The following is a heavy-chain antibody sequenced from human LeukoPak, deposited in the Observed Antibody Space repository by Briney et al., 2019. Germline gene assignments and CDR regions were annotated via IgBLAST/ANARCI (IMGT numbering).Heavy chain of an antibody. CDR3: ARSRTGYCSSTSCFDAFDI. D-gene: IGHD2-2*01. V-gene: IGHV3-33*01. CDR1: GFTFRSYG. J-gene: IGHJ3*02. CDR2: IWYDGSNK. Sequence: PGGSLRLSCAASGFTFRSYGMHWVRQAPGKGLEWVAVIWYDGSNKYYADSVKGRFTISRDNSKNTLYLQMNSLRAEDTAVYYCARSRTGYCSSTSCFDAFDIWGQGTMVTVSS.